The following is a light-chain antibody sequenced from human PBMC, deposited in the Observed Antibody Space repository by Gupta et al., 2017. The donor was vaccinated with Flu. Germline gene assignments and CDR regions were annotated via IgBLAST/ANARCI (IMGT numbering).Light chain of an antibody. J-gene: IGLJ2*01. CDR2: KDS. CDR1: VLTEAF. CDR3: QTADSDDNWI. Sequence: PGKTAVITCSGDVLTEAFVYWYQQKAGQAPVLVIFKDSERPSGIPDRFSGSSSDTTATLTISGVQAEDAADYYCQTADSDDNWIFGGGTRLTV. V-gene: IGLV3-25*03.